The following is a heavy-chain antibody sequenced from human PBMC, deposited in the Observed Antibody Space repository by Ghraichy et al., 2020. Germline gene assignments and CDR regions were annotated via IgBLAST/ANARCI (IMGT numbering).Heavy chain of an antibody. CDR2: IYYSGST. CDR1: GGSISSYY. D-gene: IGHD3-3*01. J-gene: IGHJ5*02. Sequence: SETLSLTCTVSGGSISSYYWSWIRQPPGKGLEWIGYIYYSGSTNYNPSLKSRVTISVDTSKNQFSLKLSSVTAADTAVYYCARGTYYDFWSGYYNGGFDPWGQGTLVTVSS. CDR3: ARGTYYDFWSGYYNGGFDP. V-gene: IGHV4-59*01.